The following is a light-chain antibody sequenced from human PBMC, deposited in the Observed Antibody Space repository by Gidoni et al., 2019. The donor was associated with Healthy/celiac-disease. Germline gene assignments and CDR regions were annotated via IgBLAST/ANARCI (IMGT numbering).Light chain of an antibody. Sequence: DIQMTQSPSSLSASVGDRVTITCRASQSISSYLNWYQQKPGKAPKLLIYAASSLQSGVPSRLSGSGSGTDFTLNISSLKPEDFATYYCQQSYSTPRTVGQGTKVEIK. CDR3: QQSYSTPRT. V-gene: IGKV1-39*01. J-gene: IGKJ1*01. CDR1: QSISSY. CDR2: AAS.